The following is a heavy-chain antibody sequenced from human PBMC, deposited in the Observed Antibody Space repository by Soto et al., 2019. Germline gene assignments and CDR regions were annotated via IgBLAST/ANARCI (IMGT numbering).Heavy chain of an antibody. J-gene: IGHJ3*02. CDR2: ISADKGNT. CDR1: GYTFISNG. V-gene: IGHV1-18*04. Sequence: QAQLVQSGGEVKRPGASVKVSCKASGYTFISNGISWVRQAPGQGLEWMGWISADKGNTNYAQKLQGRVSMTRDTSTSTVYMELRSLRSEETAVYFCARDRAHGFDIWGQGTMVTVSS. CDR3: ARDRAHGFDI.